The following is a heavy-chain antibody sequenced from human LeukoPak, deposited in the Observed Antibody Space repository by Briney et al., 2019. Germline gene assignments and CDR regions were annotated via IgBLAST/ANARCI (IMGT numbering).Heavy chain of an antibody. CDR3: VRDPYGRGLKIDY. CDR2: ISYDGSNK. D-gene: IGHD4-17*01. Sequence: GGSLRLSCAASGFTFSSYAMHWVRQAPGKGLEWVAVISYDGSNKYYADSVKGRFTISRDNSKNTLYLQMNSLRAEDTAVYYCVRDPYGRGLKIDYWGQGTLVTVPS. V-gene: IGHV3-30*04. CDR1: GFTFSSYA. J-gene: IGHJ4*02.